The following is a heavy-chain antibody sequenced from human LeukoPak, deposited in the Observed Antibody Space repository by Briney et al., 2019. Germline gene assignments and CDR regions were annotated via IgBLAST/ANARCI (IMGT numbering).Heavy chain of an antibody. CDR3: ARDQLRRGPGGHDY. D-gene: IGHD2-2*01. CDR2: ISTYDGNT. CDR1: GGTFSSYA. V-gene: IGHV1-18*01. J-gene: IGHJ4*02. Sequence: ASVKVSCKASGGTFSSYAISWVRQAPGQGLEWMGWISTYDGNTNYAQKLRGRVSMIRDTSTSTAYLELRDLRSDDTAKYYCARDQLRRGPGGHDYWGQGTLVTVSS.